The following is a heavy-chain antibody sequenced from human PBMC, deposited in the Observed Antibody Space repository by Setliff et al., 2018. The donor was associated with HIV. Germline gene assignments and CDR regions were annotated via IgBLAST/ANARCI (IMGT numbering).Heavy chain of an antibody. CDR1: GYTFNNYD. Sequence: GASVKVSCKASGYTFNNYDINWVRQATGQGLEWMGWINPNGGATHYAQMFRDSVIMTRDTSISTVYIRLISLKSDDTAVYYCARISPTLDYWGQGTLVT. CDR2: INPNGGAT. V-gene: IGHV1-2*02. CDR3: ARISPTLDY. J-gene: IGHJ4*02.